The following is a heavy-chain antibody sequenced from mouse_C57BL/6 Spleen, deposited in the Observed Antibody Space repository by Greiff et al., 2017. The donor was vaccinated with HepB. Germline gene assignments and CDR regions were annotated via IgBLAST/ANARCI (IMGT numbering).Heavy chain of an antibody. CDR2: ISSGSSTI. J-gene: IGHJ2*01. V-gene: IGHV5-17*01. Sequence: EVMLVESGGGLVKPGGSLKLSCAASGFTFSDYGMHWVRQAPEKGLEWVAYISSGSSTIYYADTVKGRFTISRDNAKNTLFLQMTSLRSEDTAMYYCARPPLYYGSSVYFDYWGQGTTLTVSS. CDR1: GFTFSDYG. D-gene: IGHD1-1*01. CDR3: ARPPLYYGSSVYFDY.